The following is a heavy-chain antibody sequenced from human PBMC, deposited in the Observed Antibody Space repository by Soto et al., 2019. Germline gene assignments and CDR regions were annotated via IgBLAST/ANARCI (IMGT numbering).Heavy chain of an antibody. V-gene: IGHV3-23*01. D-gene: IGHD2-15*01. CDR1: GFTVSGHI. Sequence: EVQVLESGGGLVQPGGSLRLSCEGSGFTVSGHIMTWIRQAPGKGPEWVSTITTAGGTYYADSVKGGFDMSRDTSENTLYLQMNSLGAEDTAAYYCAPHVSCSGGSCQYDAFAIRGQGTMVTVSS. J-gene: IGHJ3*02. CDR2: ITTAGGT. CDR3: APHVSCSGGSCQYDAFAI.